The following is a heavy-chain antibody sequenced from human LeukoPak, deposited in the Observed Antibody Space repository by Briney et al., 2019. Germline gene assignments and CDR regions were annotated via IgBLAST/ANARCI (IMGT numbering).Heavy chain of an antibody. CDR3: ARHRITMVRGVNYMDV. CDR2: INPNSGGT. D-gene: IGHD3-10*01. Sequence: ASVKVSCKASGYTFTGYYMHWVRQAPGQGLEWMGWINPNSGGTNYAQKFQGRVTMTRDTSISTAYMELSRLRSDDTAVYYCARHRITMVRGVNYMDVWGKGTTVTISS. J-gene: IGHJ6*03. V-gene: IGHV1-2*02. CDR1: GYTFTGYY.